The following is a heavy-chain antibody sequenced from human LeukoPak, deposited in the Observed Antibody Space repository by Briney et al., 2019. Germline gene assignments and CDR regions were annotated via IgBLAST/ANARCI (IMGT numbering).Heavy chain of an antibody. CDR3: ARLGVPAAQIDY. D-gene: IGHD2-2*01. Sequence: SETLSLTCAVSGGSFSGYYWSWIRQPPGKGLEWIGEINHSGSTNYNPSLKSRVTISVDTSKNQFSLKLSSVTAADTAVYYCARLGVPAAQIDYWGQGTLVTVSS. CDR2: INHSGST. V-gene: IGHV4-34*01. J-gene: IGHJ4*02. CDR1: GGSFSGYY.